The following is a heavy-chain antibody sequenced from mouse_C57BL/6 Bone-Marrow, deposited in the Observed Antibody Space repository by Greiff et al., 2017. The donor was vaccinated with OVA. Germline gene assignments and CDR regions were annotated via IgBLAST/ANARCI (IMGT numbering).Heavy chain of an antibody. CDR3: ASLFITTVVEDWFAY. CDR2: ISSGSSTI. J-gene: IGHJ3*01. D-gene: IGHD1-1*01. Sequence: EVKLVESGGGLVKPGGSLKLSCAASGFTFSDYGMHWVRQAPEKGLEWVAYISSGSSTIYYADTVKGRFTISRDNAKNTLFLQMTSLRSEDTAMYYCASLFITTVVEDWFAYWGQGTLVTVSA. V-gene: IGHV5-17*01. CDR1: GFTFSDYG.